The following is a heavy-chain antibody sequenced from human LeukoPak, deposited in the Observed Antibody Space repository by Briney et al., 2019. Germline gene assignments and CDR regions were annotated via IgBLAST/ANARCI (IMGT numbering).Heavy chain of an antibody. Sequence: SETLSLTFTVSGASISSGDYYWSWIRQPPGKGLEWIGDVYYSGSTYYNTSLKSRLTISVDTSKNQFSLKLSSVTAADTAVYYCARVADTAMNYFDYWGQGTLVTVSS. CDR3: ARVADTAMNYFDY. CDR1: GASISSGDYY. CDR2: VYYSGST. J-gene: IGHJ4*02. V-gene: IGHV4-30-4*08. D-gene: IGHD5-18*01.